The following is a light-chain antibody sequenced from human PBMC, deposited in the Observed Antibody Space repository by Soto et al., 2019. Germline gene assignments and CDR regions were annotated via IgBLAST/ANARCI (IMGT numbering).Light chain of an antibody. CDR1: QSLVYSDGNTY. Sequence: DVVMTQSPLSLPVTLGQPASISCRSSQSLVYSDGNTYLNWFQQRPGQSPRRLIYNVSNRDSGVPDRFSGSGSGTDFTLKISRVEAEDVGVYYCMQGTHWPFRFGPGTKVDIK. V-gene: IGKV2-30*01. CDR3: MQGTHWPFR. J-gene: IGKJ3*01. CDR2: NVS.